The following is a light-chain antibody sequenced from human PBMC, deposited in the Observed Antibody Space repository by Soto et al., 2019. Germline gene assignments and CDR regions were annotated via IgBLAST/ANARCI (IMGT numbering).Light chain of an antibody. CDR3: KQADSFPFT. V-gene: IGKV1-12*01. CDR2: TAS. CDR1: QGISSW. Sequence: DIQMTQSPSSVSASVGDRVTITCRASQGISSWLGWYQQKPGKAPKLLIYTASTLLSGVPSRFSGSGSGTDFTLTISSLQPEDFATYYCKQADSFPFTFGPGTKVYIK. J-gene: IGKJ3*01.